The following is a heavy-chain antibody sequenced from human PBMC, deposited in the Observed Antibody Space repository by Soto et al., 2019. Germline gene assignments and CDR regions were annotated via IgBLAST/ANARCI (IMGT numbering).Heavy chain of an antibody. CDR3: AKRSRYNWNYSL. CDR2: ISWNSGSI. Sequence: GGSLRLSCAASGFTFDDYAMHWVRQAPGKGLEWVSGISWNSGSIGYADSVKGRFTISRDNAKNSLYLQMNSLRAEDTALYYCAKRSRYNWNYSLWGQGTMVTVSS. J-gene: IGHJ3*01. CDR1: GFTFDDYA. D-gene: IGHD1-7*01. V-gene: IGHV3-9*01.